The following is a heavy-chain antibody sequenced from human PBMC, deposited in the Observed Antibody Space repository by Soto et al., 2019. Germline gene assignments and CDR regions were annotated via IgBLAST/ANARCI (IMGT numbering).Heavy chain of an antibody. Sequence: GASVKVSCKASGGTFSSYAINWVRPAPGQGLVLMVGNIPIFGPPNYAQKFQGRVTITADESTSTAYMELSSLRSEDTAVYYCASPLYSNNPLCYYYYGMDVWGQGTTVTVSS. CDR3: ASPLYSNNPLCYYYYGMDV. CDR2: NIPIFGPP. V-gene: IGHV1-69*01. D-gene: IGHD4-4*01. CDR1: GGTFSSYA. J-gene: IGHJ6*02.